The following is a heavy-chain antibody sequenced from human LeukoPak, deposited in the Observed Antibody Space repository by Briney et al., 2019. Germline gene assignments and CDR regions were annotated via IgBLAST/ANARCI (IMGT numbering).Heavy chain of an antibody. CDR2: INGAGSSI. J-gene: IGHJ4*02. CDR3: ARGGDYKNDY. Sequence: GGSLRLSCAASGFTFSSYWMHWVHQTPGKGLVWVSRINGAGSSISYADSVKGRVTISRDNAKNTLYLQMNNLRAEDTAVYYCARGGDYKNDYWGQGTLVTVSS. V-gene: IGHV3-74*01. CDR1: GFTFSSYW. D-gene: IGHD4-17*01.